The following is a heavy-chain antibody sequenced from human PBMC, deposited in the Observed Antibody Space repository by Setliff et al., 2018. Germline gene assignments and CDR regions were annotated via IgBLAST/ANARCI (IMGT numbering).Heavy chain of an antibody. D-gene: IGHD2-21*01. CDR3: ASADVVVAP. CDR2: INAGNGNT. V-gene: IGHV1-3*01. CDR1: GYSFAKYA. Sequence: ASVKVSCKASGYSFAKYALHWVRQAPGQRLEWMGWINAGNGNTKCSQKFQGRVTITRDTSASTVYMELSSLRYEDTAVFYCASADVVVAPWGQGTLVTVSS. J-gene: IGHJ4*02.